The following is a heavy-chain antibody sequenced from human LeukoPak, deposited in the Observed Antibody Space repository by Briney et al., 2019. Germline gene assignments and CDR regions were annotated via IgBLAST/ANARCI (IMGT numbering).Heavy chain of an antibody. D-gene: IGHD2-15*01. CDR3: AKGHRLCPRGNCNSQVDY. CDR1: GFTFSSYA. J-gene: IGHJ4*01. CDR2: ISGSGTAT. Sequence: PGGSLRLSCAASGFTFSSYAMSWVRQAPGKGLVWISTISGSGTATYYADSVNGRFTISRVNSKNTLYLQMYSLRADDTAAEYCAKGHRLCPRGNCNSQVDYWGHGTLVIVPS. V-gene: IGHV3-23*01.